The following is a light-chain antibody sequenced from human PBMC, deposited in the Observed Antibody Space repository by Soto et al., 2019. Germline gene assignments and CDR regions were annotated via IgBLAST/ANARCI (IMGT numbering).Light chain of an antibody. V-gene: IGKV1-39*01. CDR2: AAS. Sequence: DIQMTQSPSSLSASVGDRVTITCRASQSISSYLNWYQQKPGKAPKLLIYAASSLQSGVPSRFSGSGSGTDFTITISSLLPEDFATYYCQQKDTFGPGTKVDIK. CDR3: QQKDT. CDR1: QSISSY. J-gene: IGKJ3*01.